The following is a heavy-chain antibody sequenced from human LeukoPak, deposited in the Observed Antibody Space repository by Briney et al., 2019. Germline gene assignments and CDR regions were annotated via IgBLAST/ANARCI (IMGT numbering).Heavy chain of an antibody. Sequence: GASVKVSCKASGYTFTNYGFSWVRQAPGQGLEWMGWISAYNGDTKYAQKLQGRVTMTTDTSTSTAYMELRSLRSDDTAVYYCARGPNYYDSSGYYVTYFDYWGQGTLVTVSS. CDR2: ISAYNGDT. V-gene: IGHV1-18*01. J-gene: IGHJ4*02. CDR3: ARGPNYYDSSGYYVTYFDY. CDR1: GYTFTNYG. D-gene: IGHD3-22*01.